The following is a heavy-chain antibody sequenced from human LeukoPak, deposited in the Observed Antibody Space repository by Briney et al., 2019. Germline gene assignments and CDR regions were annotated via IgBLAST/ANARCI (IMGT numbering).Heavy chain of an antibody. Sequence: GASVKVSCKASGYTFTSYYMHWVRQAPGQGLEWMGWINPNSGGTNYAQKFQGRVTMTRDTSISTAYMELSRLRSDDTAVYYCAREFSVAHPHLDYWGQGTLVTVSS. CDR1: GYTFTSYY. CDR3: AREFSVAHPHLDY. CDR2: INPNSGGT. V-gene: IGHV1-2*02. J-gene: IGHJ4*02. D-gene: IGHD4-23*01.